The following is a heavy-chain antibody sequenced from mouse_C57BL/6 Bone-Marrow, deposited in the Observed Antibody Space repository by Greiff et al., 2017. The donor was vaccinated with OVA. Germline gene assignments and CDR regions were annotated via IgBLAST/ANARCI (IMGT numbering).Heavy chain of an antibody. Sequence: VQLQQSGAELAKPGASVKLSCKASGYTFTSYWMHWVKQRPGQGLEWIGYINPSSGYTKYNQKFKDKATLTADKSYSTAYMQLSSLTYEDSAVYYCARDGYWGQGTLVTVSA. V-gene: IGHV1-7*01. CDR1: GYTFTSYW. J-gene: IGHJ3*01. CDR2: INPSSGYT. CDR3: ARDGY.